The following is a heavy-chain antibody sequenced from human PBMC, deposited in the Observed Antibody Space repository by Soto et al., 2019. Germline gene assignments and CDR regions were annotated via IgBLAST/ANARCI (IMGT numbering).Heavy chain of an antibody. J-gene: IGHJ6*02. V-gene: IGHV4-31*03. D-gene: IGHD5-18*01. CDR1: VGSISSGGYY. CDR3: ARDRGYSYGRRTRPDYYYGMDV. Sequence: QVQLQESGPGLVKPSQTLSLTCTVSVGSISSGGYYWSWIRQHPGKGLGWVGYIYYSGSTYYNPSLKSRVTISVDTSKNQFSLKLSSVTAADTAVYYCARDRGYSYGRRTRPDYYYGMDVWGRGTTVTVSS. CDR2: IYYSGST.